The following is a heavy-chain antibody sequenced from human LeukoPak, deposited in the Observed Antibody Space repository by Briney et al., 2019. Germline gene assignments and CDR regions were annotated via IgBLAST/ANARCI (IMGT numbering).Heavy chain of an antibody. CDR1: GGSISSDTYY. CDR3: ARQIAARPPYYMDV. CDR2: IYTSGST. D-gene: IGHD6-6*01. Sequence: SETLSLTCTVSGGSISSDTYYWSWIRQPAGKGLEWIGRIYTSGSTNYNPSLKSRVTISVDTSKNQFSLKLSSVTAADTAVYYCARQIAARPPYYMDVWGKGTTVTVSS. V-gene: IGHV4-61*02. J-gene: IGHJ6*03.